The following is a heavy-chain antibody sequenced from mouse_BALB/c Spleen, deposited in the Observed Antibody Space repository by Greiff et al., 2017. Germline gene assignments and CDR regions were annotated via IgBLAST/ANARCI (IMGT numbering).Heavy chain of an antibody. V-gene: IGHV5-17*02. Sequence: EVKLVESGGGLVQPGGSRKLSCAASGFTFSSFGMHWVRQAPEKGLEWVAYISSGSSTIYYADTVKGRFTISRDNPKNTLFLQMTSLRSEDTAMYYCARRGITPYYFDYWGQGTTLTVSS. J-gene: IGHJ2*01. CDR2: ISSGSSTI. CDR3: ARRGITPYYFDY. CDR1: GFTFSSFG. D-gene: IGHD1-1*01.